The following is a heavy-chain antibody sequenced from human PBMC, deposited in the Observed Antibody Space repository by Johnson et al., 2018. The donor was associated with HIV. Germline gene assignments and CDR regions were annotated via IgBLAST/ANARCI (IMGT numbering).Heavy chain of an antibody. CDR1: GFTFSNAW. CDR2: ISSDGSST. V-gene: IGHV3-74*01. J-gene: IGHJ3*02. CDR3: ARDPGGMDGAFDI. D-gene: IGHD3-16*01. Sequence: VQLVESGGGVVQPGGSLRLSCAASGFTFSNAWMHWVRQAPGKGLVWVSRISSDGSSTSYADSVKGRFTISRDNAKNSFYLQMNSLTVGDTALYYCARDPGGMDGAFDIWGQGTMVTVSS.